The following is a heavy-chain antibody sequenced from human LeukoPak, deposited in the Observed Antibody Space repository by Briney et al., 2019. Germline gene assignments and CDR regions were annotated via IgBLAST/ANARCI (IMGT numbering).Heavy chain of an antibody. J-gene: IGHJ4*02. V-gene: IGHV1-46*01. CDR2: IHPRGGST. D-gene: IGHD1-1*01. CDR3: ATGTVGSAWKY. Sequence: ASVKVSCKASGHTFTNYYMHWVRQAPGQGLEWMGMIHPRGGSTNYAREFQDRVTMTRDTSTSTVYMDLSRLRSEDTAVYYCATGTVGSAWKYWGQGTLVTVSS. CDR1: GHTFTNYY.